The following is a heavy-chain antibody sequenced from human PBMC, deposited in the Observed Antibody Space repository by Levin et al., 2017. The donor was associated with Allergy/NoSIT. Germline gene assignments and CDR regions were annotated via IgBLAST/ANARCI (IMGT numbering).Heavy chain of an antibody. CDR3: AKRYCSGGTCYPLDC. V-gene: IGHV3-23*01. CDR1: GLTVSNYG. Sequence: GGSLRLSCAASGLTVSNYGMYWVRQAPGKGLQWVSGIGTSTYYADSVKGRFTISRDSSKNTVYLQMNSLRAEDTAVYYCAKRYCSGGTCYPLDCWGQGTLVTVSS. D-gene: IGHD2-15*01. CDR2: IGTST. J-gene: IGHJ4*02.